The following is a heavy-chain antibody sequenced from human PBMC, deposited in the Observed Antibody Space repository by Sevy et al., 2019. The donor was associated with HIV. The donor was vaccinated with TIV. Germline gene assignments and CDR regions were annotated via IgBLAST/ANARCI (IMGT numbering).Heavy chain of an antibody. CDR2: ISSETYGGTT. V-gene: IGHV3-49*03. CDR3: TKMDTLLDVFDY. D-gene: IGHD5-18*01. J-gene: IGHJ4*02. CDR1: GFTFADCA. Sequence: GGSLRLSCTASGFTFADCAMSWFRQAPGKGLEWVGLISSETYGGTTNYAASVKGRFTISRDDSKSIAYLQMNSLKIEDTAIYFCTKMDTLLDVFDYWGQGTLVTVSS.